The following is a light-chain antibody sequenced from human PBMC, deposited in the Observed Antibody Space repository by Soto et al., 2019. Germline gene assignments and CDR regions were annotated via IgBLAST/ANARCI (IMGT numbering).Light chain of an antibody. CDR3: QQYYSTLSIT. V-gene: IGKV3-20*01. Sequence: EIVLTQSPGTLSLSPGERATLSCRASQSVSSSYLAWYQQKPGQAPRLLIYGASSRATGIPDRFSGSGSGTDFTLTISSLQAEDVAVYYCQQYYSTLSITFGQGTRLEIK. CDR2: GAS. CDR1: QSVSSSY. J-gene: IGKJ5*01.